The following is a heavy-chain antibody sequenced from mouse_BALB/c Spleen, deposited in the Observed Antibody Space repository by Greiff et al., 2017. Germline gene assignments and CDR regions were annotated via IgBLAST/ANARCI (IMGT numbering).Heavy chain of an antibody. J-gene: IGHJ4*01. V-gene: IGHV1S81*02. D-gene: IGHD2-14*01. CDR1: GYTFTSYY. CDR2: INPSNGGT. CDR3: AREEVRYAMDY. Sequence: QVQLQQSGAELVKPGASVKLSCKASGYTFTSYYMYWVKQRPGQGLEWIGEINPSNGGTNFNEKFKSKATLTVDKSSSTAYMQLSSLTSEDSAVYYCAREEVRYAMDYWGQGTSVTVSS.